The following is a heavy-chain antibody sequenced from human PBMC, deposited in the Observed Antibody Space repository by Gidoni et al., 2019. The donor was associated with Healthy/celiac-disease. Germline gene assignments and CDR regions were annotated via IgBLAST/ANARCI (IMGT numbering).Heavy chain of an antibody. CDR1: GFTFSSYG. V-gene: IGHV3-33*01. CDR3: AREGGYSGYGDFDY. CDR2: IWYDGSNK. D-gene: IGHD5-12*01. Sequence: QVQLVESGGGVVQPGRSLRLSCAASGFTFSSYGMHWVRQAPGKGLEWVAVIWYDGSNKYYADSVKGRFTISRDNSKNTLYLQMNSLRAEDTAVYYCAREGGYSGYGDFDYWGQGTLVTVSS. J-gene: IGHJ4*02.